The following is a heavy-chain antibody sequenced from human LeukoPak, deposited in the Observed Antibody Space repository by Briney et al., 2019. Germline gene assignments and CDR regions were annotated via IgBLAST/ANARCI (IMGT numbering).Heavy chain of an antibody. Sequence: AGGSLRLSCAASGLNVTYNYMSWVRQAPGEGLEWLSVIYSGGMTYYADSVKGRFIISRDNSKNTLYLQMNRLRAEDTAVYYCYARPVLPAAFLPSGNYMDVWGKGTTVTVSS. CDR1: GLNVTYNY. CDR2: IYSGGMT. D-gene: IGHD2-2*01. J-gene: IGHJ6*03. V-gene: IGHV3-53*01. CDR3: YARPVLPAAFLPSGNYMDV.